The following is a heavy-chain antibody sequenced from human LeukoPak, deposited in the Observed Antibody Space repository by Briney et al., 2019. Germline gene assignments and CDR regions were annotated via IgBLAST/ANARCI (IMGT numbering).Heavy chain of an antibody. D-gene: IGHD6-13*01. J-gene: IGHJ4*02. V-gene: IGHV3-15*01. CDR2: XXXXTXXGTT. CDR1: GFTFSNAW. Sequence: GGSLRLSCAASGFTFSNAWMXXXXXAPGXXLXXXXXXXXXTXXGTTDYAAPXXXXXXIXRDDSKNTLFLQMNSLKTEDTAVYYCTTDHDTSSWTFIYWGQGTLVTVSS. CDR3: TTDHDTSSWTFIY.